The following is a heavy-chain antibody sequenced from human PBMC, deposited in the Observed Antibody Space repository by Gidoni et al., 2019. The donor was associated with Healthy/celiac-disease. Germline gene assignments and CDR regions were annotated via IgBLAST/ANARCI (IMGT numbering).Heavy chain of an antibody. CDR2: IKQDGSEK. D-gene: IGHD6-13*01. V-gene: IGHV3-7*03. CDR1: GFTFSSYW. J-gene: IGHJ5*02. Sequence: EVQLVESGGGLVQPGGSRRLSCAAAGFTFSSYWMSWVRQAPGKGLEWVANIKQDGSEKSYVDSVKGRFTISRDNAKNSLYLQMNSLRAEDTAVYYCARDLRIAAANWFDPWGQGTLVTVSS. CDR3: ARDLRIAAANWFDP.